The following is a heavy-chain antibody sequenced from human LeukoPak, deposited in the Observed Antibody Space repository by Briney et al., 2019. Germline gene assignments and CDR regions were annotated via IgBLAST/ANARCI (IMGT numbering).Heavy chain of an antibody. CDR1: GFTLTNFD. D-gene: IGHD3-22*01. V-gene: IGHV1-8*01. CDR3: ARGRRGSSGPWSWYLDL. CDR2: MNSNTGNT. J-gene: IGHJ2*01. Sequence: SVKVSCKASGFTLTNFDKNWVGQATAQGVEGMGWMNSNTGNTGYAQEFQGRVTMTRDTSIGTAYMELTNLRSEDTAVYYCARGRRGSSGPWSWYLDLWGRGTLVTASS.